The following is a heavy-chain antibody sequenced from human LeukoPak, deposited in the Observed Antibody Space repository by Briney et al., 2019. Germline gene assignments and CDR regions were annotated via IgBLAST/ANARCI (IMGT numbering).Heavy chain of an antibody. J-gene: IGHJ5*02. Sequence: PGGSLRLSCVASGFTFSSYSMNWVRQAPGKGLEWVSYISSSSSTIYYADSVKGRFTISRDNAKNSLYLQMNSLRAEDTAVYYCARDSFAGGSYVDWFDPWGQGTLVTVSS. CDR2: ISSSSSTI. CDR1: GFTFSSYS. D-gene: IGHD1-26*01. V-gene: IGHV3-48*04. CDR3: ARDSFAGGSYVDWFDP.